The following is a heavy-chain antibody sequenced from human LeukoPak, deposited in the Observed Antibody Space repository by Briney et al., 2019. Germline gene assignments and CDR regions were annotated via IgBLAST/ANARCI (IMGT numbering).Heavy chain of an antibody. CDR1: GFTFSGYA. Sequence: GGSLRLSCAASGFTFSGYAMTWVRQAPGKGLEWVSSISGSGDSTYYADSVKGRFTISRDNAKNSLYLQMNGLRDEDTAVYYCARDQSDYYGSGSYSEGSYWGQGTLVTVSS. J-gene: IGHJ4*02. D-gene: IGHD3-10*01. CDR3: ARDQSDYYGSGSYSEGSY. CDR2: ISGSGDST. V-gene: IGHV3-23*01.